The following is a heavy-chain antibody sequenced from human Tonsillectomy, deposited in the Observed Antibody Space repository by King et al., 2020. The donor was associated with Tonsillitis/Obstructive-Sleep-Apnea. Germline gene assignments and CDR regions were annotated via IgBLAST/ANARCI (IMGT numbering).Heavy chain of an antibody. CDR2: ISGSGGST. CDR3: AKDRESYGAYGDNWFDP. CDR1: GFTFSSYA. Sequence: VQLVESGGGLVQPGGSLRLSCAASGFTFSSYAMSWVRQAPGKGLEWVSAISGSGGSTYYADSVKGRFTISRDNSKNTLYLQMNSLRAEDTAVYYCAKDRESYGAYGDNWFDPWGQGTLVPVSS. V-gene: IGHV3-23*04. D-gene: IGHD4-17*01. J-gene: IGHJ5*02.